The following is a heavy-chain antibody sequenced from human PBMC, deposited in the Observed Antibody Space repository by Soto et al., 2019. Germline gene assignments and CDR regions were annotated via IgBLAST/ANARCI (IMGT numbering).Heavy chain of an antibody. Sequence: QVQLVQSGAEVKKPGSSVKVSCKASGGTFSSYTISWVRQAPGQGLEWMGRIIPIRGIANYAQQFQGRVTITADTSTSTAYMELSSLRSEDTAVYYGARAARYTFGGFIVQDPFDIWGQGTMVTVSS. J-gene: IGHJ3*02. D-gene: IGHD3-16*02. CDR1: GGTFSSYT. CDR2: IIPIRGIA. CDR3: ARAARYTFGGFIVQDPFDI. V-gene: IGHV1-69*02.